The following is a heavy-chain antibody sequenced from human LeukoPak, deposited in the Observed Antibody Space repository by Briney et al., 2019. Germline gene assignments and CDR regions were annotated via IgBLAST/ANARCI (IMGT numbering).Heavy chain of an antibody. J-gene: IGHJ3*02. D-gene: IGHD1-7*01. Sequence: ASVKVSCKASAYTFSSFGISWVRQAPGQGLEWMGWMNPNSGNTGYAQKFQGRVTITRNTSISTAYMELSSLRSEDTAVYYCARGWNLDDAFDIWGQGTMVTVSS. V-gene: IGHV1-8*01. CDR1: AYTFSSFG. CDR3: ARGWNLDDAFDI. CDR2: MNPNSGNT.